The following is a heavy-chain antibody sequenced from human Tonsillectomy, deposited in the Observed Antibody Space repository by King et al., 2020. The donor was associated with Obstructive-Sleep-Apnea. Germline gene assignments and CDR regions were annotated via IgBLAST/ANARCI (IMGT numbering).Heavy chain of an antibody. D-gene: IGHD4-17*01. CDR2: ISYSGST. Sequence: LQLQESGPGLVKPSETLSLTCTVSGGSISSSSYYWGWIRQPPGKGLEWIGSISYSGSTYYNPSLKSRVTISVDTSKNQLSLKLTSVTAADTAVNYCAGGRDYGDYVTDHWGQGTLVTVSS. V-gene: IGHV4-39*07. J-gene: IGHJ4*02. CDR1: GGSISSSSYY. CDR3: AGGRDYGDYVTDH.